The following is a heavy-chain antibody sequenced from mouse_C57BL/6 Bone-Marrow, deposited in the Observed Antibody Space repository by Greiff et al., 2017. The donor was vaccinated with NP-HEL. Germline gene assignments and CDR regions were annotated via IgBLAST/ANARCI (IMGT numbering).Heavy chain of an antibody. D-gene: IGHD3-3*01. CDR2: ISSGSSTI. CDR1: GFTFSDYG. J-gene: IGHJ4*01. Sequence: EVKLVESGGGLVKPGGSLKLSCAASGFTFSDYGMHWVRQAPEKGLEWVAYISSGSSTIYYADTVKGRFTISRDTAKNTLFLQMTRRRCGDTAMCYCGRGGWGGHYYAMDYWGQGTSVTVSS. CDR3: GRGGWGGHYYAMDY. V-gene: IGHV5-17*01.